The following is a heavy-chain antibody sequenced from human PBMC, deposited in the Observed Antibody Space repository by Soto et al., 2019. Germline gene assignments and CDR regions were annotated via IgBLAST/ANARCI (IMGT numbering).Heavy chain of an antibody. Sequence: QITLKESGPTLVKPTQTLTLTCTFSGFSLSTSGVGVGWIRQPPGKALEWLALIYWDDDKRYSPSLKSRLTITKDTSKTQVVLTMTTMDTVDTATYHCTPSLIPNWGSREAFDYWGQGTLVTFSS. V-gene: IGHV2-5*02. CDR1: GFSLSTSGVG. J-gene: IGHJ4*02. D-gene: IGHD7-27*01. CDR2: IYWDDDK. CDR3: TPSLIPNWGSREAFDY.